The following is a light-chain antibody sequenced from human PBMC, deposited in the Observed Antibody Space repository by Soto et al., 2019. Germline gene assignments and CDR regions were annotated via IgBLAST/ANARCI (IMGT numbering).Light chain of an antibody. CDR2: DAS. CDR1: QSISSW. J-gene: IGKJ1*01. CDR3: QQYNRYSGT. V-gene: IGKV1-5*01. Sequence: DIQMTQSPSTLSASVGDRVTITCRASQSISSWLAWYQQKPGKAPKLLIYDASSLESGVPSRFSGSGSMTELTPTNSSLHHDDFATYNSQQYNRYSGTFGQGTKM.